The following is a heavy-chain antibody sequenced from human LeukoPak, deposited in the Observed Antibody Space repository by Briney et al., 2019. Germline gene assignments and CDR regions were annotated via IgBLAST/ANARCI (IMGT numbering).Heavy chain of an antibody. D-gene: IGHD3-10*02. V-gene: IGHV3-23*01. J-gene: IGHJ6*04. CDR1: GFTFSSSA. Sequence: GGSLRLSCAASGFTFSSSAMSWVRQAPGKGLEWVSGISGSGGGRSGSNTYYADSVKGRFTISRDNSKNTLYLQMNSLRAEDTAVYYCAELGITMIGGVWGKGTTVTISS. CDR2: ISGSGGGRSGSNT. CDR3: AELGITMIGGV.